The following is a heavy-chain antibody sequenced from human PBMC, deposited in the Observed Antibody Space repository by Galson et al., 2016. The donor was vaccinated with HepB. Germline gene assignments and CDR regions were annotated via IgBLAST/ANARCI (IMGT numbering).Heavy chain of an antibody. V-gene: IGHV3-48*04. CDR3: ARDLRGDYFYNDAFDI. Sequence: SLRLSCAASGFTFSTYSMNWIRQAPGMGLEWVSYISSSGDNIFYADSVKGRFTISRDNAKNSLSLHMISLRAEDTAVYYCARDLRGDYFYNDAFDIWGQGTMVTVSS. CDR2: ISSSGDNI. D-gene: IGHD2-21*01. CDR1: GFTFSTYS. J-gene: IGHJ3*02.